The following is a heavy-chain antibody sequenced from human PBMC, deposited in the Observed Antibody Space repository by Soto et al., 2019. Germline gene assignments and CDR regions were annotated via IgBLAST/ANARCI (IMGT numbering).Heavy chain of an antibody. D-gene: IGHD1-1*01. Sequence: QVQLQESGPGLVKPPQTLSLTCSVSGVSINSGGYYWSWIRHHPGKGLEWIGYIYYTGHTFYNPSLKSRVAMSLDTSKNQFSLKLRSVTAADTAVYYCARGSQLERDALDIWGQGTMVTVSS. CDR2: IYYTGHT. CDR1: GVSINSGGYY. V-gene: IGHV4-31*03. CDR3: ARGSQLERDALDI. J-gene: IGHJ3*02.